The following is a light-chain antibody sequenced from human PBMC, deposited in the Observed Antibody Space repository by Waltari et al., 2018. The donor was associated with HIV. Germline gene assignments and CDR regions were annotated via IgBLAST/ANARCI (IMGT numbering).Light chain of an antibody. Sequence: EIVMTQSQATVYVSPGARVTLSCRARESVSSNLAWYQKKPGQAPRLLIYGAFIRATGIPDRFSGSGSGTEFTLTISTLQSEDFAVYYCQQYNSWPLIGGGTKVDFK. J-gene: IGKJ4*01. CDR2: GAF. V-gene: IGKV3D-15*03. CDR1: ESVSSN. CDR3: QQYNSWPL.